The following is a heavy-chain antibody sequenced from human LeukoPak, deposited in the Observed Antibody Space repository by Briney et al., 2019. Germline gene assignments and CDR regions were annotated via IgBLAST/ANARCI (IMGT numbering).Heavy chain of an antibody. CDR2: IYYSGST. D-gene: IGHD4-17*01. CDR1: GGSSSRNSYY. CDR3: ARRVYGDNAFDV. V-gene: IGHV4-39*01. Sequence: PSETLSLTCTVSGGSSSRNSYYWDWIRQPPGKGLEWIGSIYYSGSTYYNPSLKSRVTISVDTSKNQFSLKLSSVTAADTAVYYCARRVYGDNAFDVWGQGTMVTVSS. J-gene: IGHJ3*01.